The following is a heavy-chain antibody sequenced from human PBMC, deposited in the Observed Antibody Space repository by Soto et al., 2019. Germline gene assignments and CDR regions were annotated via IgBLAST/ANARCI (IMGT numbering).Heavy chain of an antibody. D-gene: IGHD1-26*01. CDR2: ITPNGDGT. Sequence: EEQLVESGGGLVQPGGSLRLSCKASGLTFRNYGMHWVRQAPGKGLEYVSGITPNGDGTYYPDSMKGRFTISRDNSKNTLYLQMGSLRDEDMAVYYCARDSGRTEGWFDPWGQGTRVTVSS. V-gene: IGHV3-64*07. CDR1: GLTFRNYG. CDR3: ARDSGRTEGWFDP. J-gene: IGHJ5*02.